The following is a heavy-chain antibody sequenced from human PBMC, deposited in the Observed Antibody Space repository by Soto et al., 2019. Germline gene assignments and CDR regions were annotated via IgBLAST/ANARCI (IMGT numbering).Heavy chain of an antibody. Sequence: QVQLVESGGGVVQPGRSLRLSCAASGFTFSSYAMHWVRQAPGKGLEWVAVISYDGSNKYYADSVKGRFTISRDNSKNTLYLQMNSLRAEDTAVYYCAREYSPYGMDVWGQGTTVTVSS. CDR1: GFTFSSYA. D-gene: IGHD5-12*01. CDR3: AREYSPYGMDV. V-gene: IGHV3-30-3*01. CDR2: ISYDGSNK. J-gene: IGHJ6*02.